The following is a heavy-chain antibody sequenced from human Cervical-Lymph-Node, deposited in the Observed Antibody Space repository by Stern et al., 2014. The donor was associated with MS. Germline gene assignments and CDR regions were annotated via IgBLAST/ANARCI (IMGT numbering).Heavy chain of an antibody. Sequence: EVHLVESGAEVRKPGESLKISCKVSGYSFANFWIGWVRQVPGKGLEWMGIIYPDDSDTRYSPSFQGQVTLSADESISTAYLQWSSLKASDTGIYYCARRGLGYDGADHWGQGALVTVSS. CDR2: IYPDDSDT. J-gene: IGHJ4*02. CDR3: ARRGLGYDGADH. V-gene: IGHV5-51*03. D-gene: IGHD3-16*01. CDR1: GYSFANFW.